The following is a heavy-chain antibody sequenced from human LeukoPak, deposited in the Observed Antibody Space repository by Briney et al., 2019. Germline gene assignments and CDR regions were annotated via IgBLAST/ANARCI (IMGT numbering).Heavy chain of an antibody. D-gene: IGHD3-22*01. CDR2: IWYDGSNK. V-gene: IGHV3-33*06. J-gene: IGHJ4*02. Sequence: GRSLRLSCAASGFTFSSYGMHWVRQAPGKGLEWVAVIWYDGSNKYYADSVKGRFTISRDNSKNTLYLQMNSLRAEDTAVYYCAKVYDSSGYYRIPFDYWGQGTLVTVSS. CDR1: GFTFSSYG. CDR3: AKVYDSSGYYRIPFDY.